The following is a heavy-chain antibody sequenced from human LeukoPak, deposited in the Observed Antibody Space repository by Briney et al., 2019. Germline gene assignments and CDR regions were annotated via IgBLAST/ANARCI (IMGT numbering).Heavy chain of an antibody. V-gene: IGHV3-7*03. CDR3: ARGKRITMVRVVTKYYYYYYGMDV. D-gene: IGHD3-10*01. J-gene: IGHJ6*04. Sequence: GGSLRLSCAASGFTFSSYWMSWVRQAPGKGLEWVANIKQDGSEKYYVDSVKGRFTISRDNAKNSLYLQMDSLRAEDTAVYYCARGKRITMVRVVTKYYYYYYGMDVWGKGTTVTVSS. CDR1: GFTFSSYW. CDR2: IKQDGSEK.